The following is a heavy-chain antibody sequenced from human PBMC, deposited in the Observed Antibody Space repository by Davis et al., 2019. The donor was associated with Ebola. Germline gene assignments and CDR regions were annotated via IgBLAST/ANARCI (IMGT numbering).Heavy chain of an antibody. J-gene: IGHJ6*02. CDR1: GFTFGSYH. CDR2: IRAGDDTT. Sequence: PGGSLRLSCRASGFTFGSYHMTWVRQAQGKGLEWVSGIRAGDDTTHYAESVEGRFTISRDNSINTLYLEMKSLRVEDTALYYCAKGTWEAYGMDVWGQGTTVTVSS. D-gene: IGHD1-26*01. CDR3: AKGTWEAYGMDV. V-gene: IGHV3-23*01.